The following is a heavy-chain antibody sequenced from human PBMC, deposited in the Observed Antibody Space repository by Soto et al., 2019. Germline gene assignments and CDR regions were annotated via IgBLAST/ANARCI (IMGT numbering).Heavy chain of an antibody. CDR2: IYYSGST. V-gene: IGHV4-31*03. J-gene: IGHJ4*02. D-gene: IGHD2-21*01. Sequence: SETLSLTCTVSGGSIISGGYYWIWIRQHPGKGLEWIGYIYYSGSTYYNPSLKSRVTISVDTSKNQFSLKLSSVTAADTAVYYCARDGGDGYNLDYWGQGTLVTVS. CDR1: GGSIISGGYY. CDR3: ARDGGDGYNLDY.